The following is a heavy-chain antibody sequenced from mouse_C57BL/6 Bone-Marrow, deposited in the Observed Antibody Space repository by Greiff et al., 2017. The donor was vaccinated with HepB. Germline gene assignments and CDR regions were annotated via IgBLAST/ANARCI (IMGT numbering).Heavy chain of an antibody. CDR1: GYTFTSYW. J-gene: IGHJ2*01. Sequence: QVQLQQSGAELVKPGASVKMSCKASGYTFTSYWITWVKQRPGQGLEWIGDIYPGSGSTNYNEKFKSKATLTVDTSSSTAYMQLSSLTSEDSAVYYCARDDYYYGPLFDYWGQGTTLTVSS. CDR3: ARDDYYYGPLFDY. V-gene: IGHV1-55*01. CDR2: IYPGSGST. D-gene: IGHD1-1*01.